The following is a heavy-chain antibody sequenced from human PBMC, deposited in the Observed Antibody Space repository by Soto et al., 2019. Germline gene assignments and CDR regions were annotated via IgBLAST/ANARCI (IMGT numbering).Heavy chain of an antibody. Sequence: QVQLVESGGGVVQPGRSLRLSCAASGFTFSSYGMHWVRQAPGKGLEWVAVIWYDGSNKYYADSVKGRFTSSRDNSKNKLYLQMYRLRAEDTAVYYCASDGLYNWNYYAFDIWGQGTMVTVSS. D-gene: IGHD1-7*01. CDR1: GFTFSSYG. CDR2: IWYDGSNK. J-gene: IGHJ3*02. V-gene: IGHV3-33*01. CDR3: ASDGLYNWNYYAFDI.